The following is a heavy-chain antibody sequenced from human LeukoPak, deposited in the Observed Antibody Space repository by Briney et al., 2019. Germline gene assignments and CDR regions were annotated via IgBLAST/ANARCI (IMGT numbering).Heavy chain of an antibody. CDR1: GFTFSSYG. CDR2: ISYDGSNK. Sequence: GGSLRLSCAASGFTFSSYGMHWVRQAPGKGLEWVAVISYDGSNKYYADSVKGRFTISRDNFKNTLYLQMNSLRAEDTAVYYCAKDGQEITIFGVVMTNYYYYYYMDVWGKGTTVTISS. V-gene: IGHV3-30*18. CDR3: AKDGQEITIFGVVMTNYYYYYYMDV. D-gene: IGHD3-3*01. J-gene: IGHJ6*03.